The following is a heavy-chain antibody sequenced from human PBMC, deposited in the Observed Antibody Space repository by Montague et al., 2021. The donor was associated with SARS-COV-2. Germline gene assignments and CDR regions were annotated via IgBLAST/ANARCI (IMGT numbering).Heavy chain of an antibody. CDR1: GGSISSSTYY. CDR3: ARQPRNYYDRGSYWALGDY. V-gene: IGHV4-39*01. J-gene: IGHJ4*02. CDR2: IYYSGST. Sequence: SETLSLTCTVSGGSISSSTYYWGWIRQPPGKGLEWIGSIYYSGSTYYNPSLKSRVTISVDTSKNQFSLKLGSVTAADTAVYYCARQPRNYYDRGSYWALGDYWGQGTLVTVSS. D-gene: IGHD3-10*01.